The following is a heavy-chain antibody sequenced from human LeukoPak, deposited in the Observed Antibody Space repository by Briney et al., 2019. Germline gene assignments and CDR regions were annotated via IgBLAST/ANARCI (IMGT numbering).Heavy chain of an antibody. CDR1: GFTFSNYA. CDR2: INSIGDDT. CDR3: ARSGYYDSTGYLDY. D-gene: IGHD3-22*01. J-gene: IGHJ4*02. V-gene: IGHV3-64*01. Sequence: GGSLRLSCAASGFTFSNYAMHWVRQAPGKGLEYVSAINSIGDDTYYANSVKGRFTISRDNSKNTLYLQMGSLRTEDMAVYYCARSGYYDSTGYLDYWGQGTLVTVSS.